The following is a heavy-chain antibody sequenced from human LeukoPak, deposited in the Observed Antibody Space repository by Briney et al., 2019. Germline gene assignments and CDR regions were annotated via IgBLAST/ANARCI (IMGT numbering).Heavy chain of an antibody. Sequence: GGSLRLSCAASGFTFTTYAMHWVRQAPGKGLEWVALISYDGRNERYADSVKGRFTISRDTSKNTLDLGMSSLRAEDTAVYYCAKDGTTYSGHDGLLRFDHWGQGTLVAVSS. CDR2: ISYDGRNE. J-gene: IGHJ4*02. D-gene: IGHD5-12*01. CDR1: GFTFTTYA. V-gene: IGHV3-30*18. CDR3: AKDGTTYSGHDGLLRFDH.